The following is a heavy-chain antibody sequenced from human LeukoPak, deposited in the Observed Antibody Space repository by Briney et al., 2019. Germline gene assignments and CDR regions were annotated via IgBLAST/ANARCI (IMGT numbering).Heavy chain of an antibody. Sequence: PGGSLRLSCVASGFTFSSYSMNWVRQAPGRGLEWVSSIITVSTTYFQYADSVKGRFTISRDNAKNSLYLQMDSLRAEDTAVYYCAKDGLISGSGSYPDYWGQGTLVTVSS. V-gene: IGHV3-21*01. J-gene: IGHJ4*02. CDR3: AKDGLISGSGSYPDY. D-gene: IGHD3-10*01. CDR2: IITVSTTYF. CDR1: GFTFSSYS.